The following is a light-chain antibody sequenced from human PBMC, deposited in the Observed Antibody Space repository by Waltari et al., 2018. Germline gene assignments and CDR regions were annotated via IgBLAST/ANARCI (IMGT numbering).Light chain of an antibody. J-gene: IGLJ2*01. Sequence: QSALTQPASVSGSPGQSISISCTGTSIDIGHYDYVSWYQQQPGQAPKMMIYDVSHRPSGVSNRFSGSKSGNTASLIISGLQSEDEGDYYCSSYSGTNTRVIFGGGTKLTVL. CDR2: DVS. V-gene: IGLV2-14*03. CDR1: SIDIGHYDY. CDR3: SSYSGTNTRVI.